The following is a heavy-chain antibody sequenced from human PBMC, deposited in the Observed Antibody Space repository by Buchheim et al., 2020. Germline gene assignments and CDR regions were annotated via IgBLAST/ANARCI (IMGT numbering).Heavy chain of an antibody. Sequence: QVQLVHSGAEVKKPGASVKVSCKASGYTFTRYPMHWVRQAPGQRLEWMGWINAGNGNTRYSQKFQGRVTITRDTSASTVYMELSSLRSEDTAVYYCARDRKALYEGSDYWQLDAFDIWGQGT. D-gene: IGHD4-17*01. V-gene: IGHV1-3*01. CDR3: ARDRKALYEGSDYWQLDAFDI. CDR2: INAGNGNT. J-gene: IGHJ3*02. CDR1: GYTFTRYP.